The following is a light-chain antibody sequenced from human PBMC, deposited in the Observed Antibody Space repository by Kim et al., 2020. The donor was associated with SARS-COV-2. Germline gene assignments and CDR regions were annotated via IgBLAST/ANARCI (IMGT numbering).Light chain of an antibody. CDR2: GKN. V-gene: IGLV3-19*01. CDR1: SLRSYY. Sequence: VALGQTVRITCQGDSLRSYYATWYQQKPGQAPIFVIYGKNNRPSGIHDRFSGSSSGDTASLTITGTQAGDEADYYCNSRGSNDNVLFGGGTQLTVL. J-gene: IGLJ2*01. CDR3: NSRGSNDNVL.